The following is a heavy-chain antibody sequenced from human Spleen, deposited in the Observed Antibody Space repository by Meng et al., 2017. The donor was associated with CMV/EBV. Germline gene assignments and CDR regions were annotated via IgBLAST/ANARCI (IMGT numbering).Heavy chain of an antibody. D-gene: IGHD5-12*01. Sequence: GGSLRLSCAASGFTFSSYAMSWVRQAPGKGLEWVSAISGSGGSTYYADSVKGRFTISRDNSWNTLYLQMHSLRADDTAVYYCVKDGVATVYWGQGTLVTVSS. V-gene: IGHV3-23*01. CDR1: GFTFSSYA. CDR2: ISGSGGST. J-gene: IGHJ4*02. CDR3: VKDGVATVY.